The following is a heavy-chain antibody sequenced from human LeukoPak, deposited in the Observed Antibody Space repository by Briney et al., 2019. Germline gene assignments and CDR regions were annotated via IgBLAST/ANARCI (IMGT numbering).Heavy chain of an antibody. CDR3: ARQVSWAVFGGNWFDP. J-gene: IGHJ5*02. D-gene: IGHD3-3*01. V-gene: IGHV4-38-2*01. CDR1: GFSISSGYY. Sequence: SETLSLTCAVSGFSISSGYYWGWIRQPPGRGLEWIASIYHSGNTYYNPSLKSRVAISVDTSTNQFSLKLNSVTAADTAVYYCARQVSWAVFGGNWFDPWGQGTLVTVSS. CDR2: IYHSGNT.